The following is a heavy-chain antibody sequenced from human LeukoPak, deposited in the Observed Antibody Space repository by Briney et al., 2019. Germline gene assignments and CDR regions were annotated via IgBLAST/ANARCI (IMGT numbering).Heavy chain of an antibody. D-gene: IGHD5-18*01. CDR3: ARRYSYGGYYYMDV. V-gene: IGHV4-38-2*02. J-gene: IGHJ6*03. CDR2: FYHSGST. CDR1: GYSISTGYY. Sequence: SETLSLTCTVSGYSISTGYYWDWIRQPPGKGLEWIGTFYHSGSTYYNPSLKSRVTISVDTSKNQFSLKLSSVTAADTAVYYCARRYSYGGYYYMDVWGKGTTVTVSS.